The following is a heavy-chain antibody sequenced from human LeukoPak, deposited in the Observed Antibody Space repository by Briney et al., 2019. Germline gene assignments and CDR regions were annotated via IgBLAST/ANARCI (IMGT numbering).Heavy chain of an antibody. CDR1: GFTFSSYS. CDR3: ARPHCSSTSCYWEYFQH. V-gene: IGHV3-48*04. J-gene: IGHJ1*01. D-gene: IGHD2-2*01. Sequence: GGSLRLSCAASGFTFSSYSMNWVRQAPGKGLEWVSYISSSSSTIYYADSVKGRFTIFRDNAKNSLYLQMNSLRAEDTAVYYCARPHCSSTSCYWEYFQHWGQGTLVTVSS. CDR2: ISSSSSTI.